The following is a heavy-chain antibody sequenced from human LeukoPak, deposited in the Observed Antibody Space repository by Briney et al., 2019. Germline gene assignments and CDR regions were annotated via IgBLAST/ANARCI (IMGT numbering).Heavy chain of an antibody. J-gene: IGHJ4*02. Sequence: GSLRLSCAASGFTFSDYYMSWIRQPPGKGLEWIGYIYYSGSTNYNPSLKSRVTISVDTSKNQFSLKLSSVTAADTAVYYCAREGSGYYFADYWGQGTLVTVSS. CDR3: AREGSGYYFADY. V-gene: IGHV4-59*01. CDR2: IYYSGST. D-gene: IGHD3-22*01. CDR1: GFTFSDYY.